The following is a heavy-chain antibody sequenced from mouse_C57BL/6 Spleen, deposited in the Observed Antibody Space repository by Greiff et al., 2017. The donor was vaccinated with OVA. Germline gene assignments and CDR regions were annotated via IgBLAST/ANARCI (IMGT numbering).Heavy chain of an antibody. J-gene: IGHJ3*01. CDR1: GYAFSSYW. Sequence: VQLQQSGAELVKPGASVKISCKVSGYAFSSYWMNWVKQRPGKGLEWIGQIYPGDGDTNYNGKFKGKATLTADKSSSTAYMQLSSLTSEDSAVYFCARGHYGSYFAYWGQGTLVTVSA. CDR2: IYPGDGDT. D-gene: IGHD1-1*01. V-gene: IGHV1-80*01. CDR3: ARGHYGSYFAY.